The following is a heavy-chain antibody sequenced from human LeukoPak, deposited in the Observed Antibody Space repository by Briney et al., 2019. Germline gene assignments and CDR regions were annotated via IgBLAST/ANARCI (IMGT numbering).Heavy chain of an antibody. D-gene: IGHD6-19*01. CDR2: IYHTGST. CDR1: GGSISTNNW. CDR3: GRLMAGLD. J-gene: IGHJ4*02. Sequence: PSETLSLTCAVSGGSISTNNWWSWVRQPPRRGLEWIADIYHTGSTNYSPSLKSRVTISVDKSKNQFFLTLNSVTAADTAVYYCGRLMAGLDWGQGTLVTVSS. V-gene: IGHV4-4*02.